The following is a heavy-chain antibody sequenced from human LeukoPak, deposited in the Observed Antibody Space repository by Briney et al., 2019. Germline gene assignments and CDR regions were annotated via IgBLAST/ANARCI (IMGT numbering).Heavy chain of an antibody. D-gene: IGHD3-22*01. Sequence: SETLSLTCTVSGGSISSYYWSWIRQPPGKGLEWIGYIYYSGSTNYNPSLKSRVTISVDTSKNQFSLKLSSVTAADTAVCYCARMGPGGLDYYDSSAHDYWGQGTLVTVSS. CDR1: GGSISSYY. V-gene: IGHV4-59*01. CDR2: IYYSGST. J-gene: IGHJ4*02. CDR3: ARMGPGGLDYYDSSAHDY.